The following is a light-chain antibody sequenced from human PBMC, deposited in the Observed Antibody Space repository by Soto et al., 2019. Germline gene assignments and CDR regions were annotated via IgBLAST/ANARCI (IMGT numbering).Light chain of an antibody. J-gene: IGKJ1*01. Sequence: DYQMTQSPSTLSASVGDRVTITCRASQSVHSWLAWYQQRPGQAPKVLISDASNLEPGVPSRFSGSGSGPEFTLTFSSLQPDDFATYYCQQYRSVPWTFGHGTKVEIK. CDR2: DAS. CDR3: QQYRSVPWT. CDR1: QSVHSW. V-gene: IGKV1-5*01.